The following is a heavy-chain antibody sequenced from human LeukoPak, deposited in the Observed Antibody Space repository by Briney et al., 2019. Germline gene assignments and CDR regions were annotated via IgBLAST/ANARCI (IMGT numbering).Heavy chain of an antibody. V-gene: IGHV3-23*01. CDR1: GFTFSSYA. Sequence: SGGSLRLSCAASGFTFSSYAMSWVRQAPGKGLEWVSAISGSGGSTYYADSVKGRFTISRDNSKNTLYLQMNSLRAEDTAVYYCANGGVGAPYEGAFDIWGQGTMVTVSS. CDR2: ISGSGGST. J-gene: IGHJ3*02. CDR3: ANGGVGAPYEGAFDI. D-gene: IGHD1-26*01.